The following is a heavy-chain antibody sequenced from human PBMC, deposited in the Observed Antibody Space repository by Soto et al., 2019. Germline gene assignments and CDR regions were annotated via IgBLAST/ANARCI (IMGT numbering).Heavy chain of an antibody. V-gene: IGHV4-34*01. Sequence: QVQLQQWGAGLLKPSETLSLTCAVYGGSFSGYYWSWIRQPPGKGLEWIGEINHSGSTNYNPSLKSRVTISVDTSKNQFSLKLSSVTAADTAVYYCARADTTVTTWVHWGQGTLVTVSS. J-gene: IGHJ4*02. CDR3: ARADTTVTTWVH. D-gene: IGHD4-17*01. CDR1: GGSFSGYY. CDR2: INHSGST.